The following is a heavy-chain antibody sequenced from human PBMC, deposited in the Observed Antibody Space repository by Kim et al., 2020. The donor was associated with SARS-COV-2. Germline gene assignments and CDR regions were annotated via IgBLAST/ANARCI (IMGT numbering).Heavy chain of an antibody. V-gene: IGHV3-23*01. CDR2: ISGSGGST. Sequence: GGSLRLSCAASGFTFSSYAMSWVRQAPGKGLEWVSAISGSGGSTYYADSVKGRFTISRDNSKNTLYLQMNSLRAEDTAVYYCAKDRESSGWYEALIDYWGQGTLVTVSS. J-gene: IGHJ4*02. CDR1: GFTFSSYA. D-gene: IGHD6-19*01. CDR3: AKDRESSGWYEALIDY.